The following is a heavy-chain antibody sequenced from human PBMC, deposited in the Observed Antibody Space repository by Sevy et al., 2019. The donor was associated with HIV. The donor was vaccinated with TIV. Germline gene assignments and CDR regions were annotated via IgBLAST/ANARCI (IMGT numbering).Heavy chain of an antibody. D-gene: IGHD3-10*01. J-gene: IGHJ3*01. CDR2: ISYSSNYI. CDR1: GFSFSTYM. V-gene: IGHV3-21*01. Sequence: GESLKISCTASGFSFSTYMMNWVRQAPVKGLEWVASISYSSNYIYYADSLKGRFTISRDNAKNSLFLQMNSLRAEDTAVYYCARPYGSGSWEAFDVWGQGTMDTVSS. CDR3: ARPYGSGSWEAFDV.